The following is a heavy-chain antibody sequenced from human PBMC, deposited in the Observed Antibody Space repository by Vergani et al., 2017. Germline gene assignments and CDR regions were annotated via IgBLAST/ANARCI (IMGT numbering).Heavy chain of an antibody. CDR3: AKAGSVTSGSLQYNFYMDV. J-gene: IGHJ6*03. V-gene: IGHV3-30*18. CDR2: ISNDGSKK. CDR1: GFSFSSHA. D-gene: IGHD3-10*01. Sequence: QVQLAESGGGRVQPGRSLRLSCAASGFSFSSHAIHWVRQALGKGLEWVAVISNDGSKKYYADSVKGRFTISRDNSKHTLDLQMNSLRTQDTAVYYCAKAGSVTSGSLQYNFYMDVWGKGTTVTVS.